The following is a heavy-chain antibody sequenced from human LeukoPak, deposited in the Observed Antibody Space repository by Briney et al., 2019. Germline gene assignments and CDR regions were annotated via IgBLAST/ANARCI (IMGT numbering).Heavy chain of an antibody. Sequence: GGSLRLSCAASGFTFSNYAMSWVRRAPGKGLEWVSAIIGSGGNTYDADSVEGRFPFSRDNSNKMLFLEMNSLRAEDTAVYYCAKEDRSRDSWYQSLGYWGQGTLVTASS. J-gene: IGHJ4*02. CDR1: GFTFSNYA. CDR3: AKEDRSRDSWYQSLGY. V-gene: IGHV3-23*01. D-gene: IGHD6-13*01. CDR2: IIGSGGNT.